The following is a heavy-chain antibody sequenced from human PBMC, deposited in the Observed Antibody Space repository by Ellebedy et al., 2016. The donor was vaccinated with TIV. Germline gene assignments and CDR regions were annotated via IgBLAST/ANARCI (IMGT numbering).Heavy chain of an antibody. CDR2: ISFDGSNK. V-gene: IGHV3-30-3*01. CDR1: GFNFSTYV. CDR3: ARGGVKKIYAAADY. D-gene: IGHD2-2*01. J-gene: IGHJ4*02. Sequence: GESLKISCAVSGFNFSTYVIQWVRQAPGQGLEWVALISFDGSNKYYADSVKGRFTISRDNSKSTLYLQMNSLRTEDTAVYYCARGGVKKIYAAADYWGQGTLVTVSS.